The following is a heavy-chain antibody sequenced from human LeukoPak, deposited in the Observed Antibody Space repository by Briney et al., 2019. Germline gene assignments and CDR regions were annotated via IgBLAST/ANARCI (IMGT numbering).Heavy chain of an antibody. Sequence: ASVKVSCKASGYTFTSYGFSWVRQAPGQGLEWMGWISAYNGDTNYAQKFQGRVTMTTEKSTTTAYMELRSLRSDDTAVYYCATGPSTTITTGYWGRGTLVTVSS. D-gene: IGHD4-11*01. CDR2: ISAYNGDT. V-gene: IGHV1-18*01. J-gene: IGHJ4*02. CDR1: GYTFTSYG. CDR3: ATGPSTTITTGY.